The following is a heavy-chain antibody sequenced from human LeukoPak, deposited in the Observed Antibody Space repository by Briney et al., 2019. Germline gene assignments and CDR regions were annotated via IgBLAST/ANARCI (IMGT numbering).Heavy chain of an antibody. Sequence: PGGSLRLSCAASGFTFNNYAMNWVRQAPGKGLEWVGRIKSKTDGGTTDYAAPVKGRFTISRDDSKNTLYLQMNSLKTEDTAVYYCTTALAVAGTCIHWGQGTLVTVSS. V-gene: IGHV3-15*07. J-gene: IGHJ4*02. D-gene: IGHD6-19*01. CDR1: GFTFNNYA. CDR3: TTALAVAGTCIH. CDR2: IKSKTDGGTT.